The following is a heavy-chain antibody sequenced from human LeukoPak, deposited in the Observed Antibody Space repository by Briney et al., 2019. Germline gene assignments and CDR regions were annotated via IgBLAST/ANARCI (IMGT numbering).Heavy chain of an antibody. D-gene: IGHD3-10*01. Sequence: GGSLRLSCAASGFTFSSYAMSWVRQAPGKGLEWVSAISGSGGSTYYADSVKGRFTISRDNSKNTLYLQMNSLRAEDTAVYYCAKDPGGKYSRGVIANYWGQGTLVTVSS. CDR1: GFTFSSYA. J-gene: IGHJ4*02. V-gene: IGHV3-23*01. CDR2: ISGSGGST. CDR3: AKDPGGKYSRGVIANY.